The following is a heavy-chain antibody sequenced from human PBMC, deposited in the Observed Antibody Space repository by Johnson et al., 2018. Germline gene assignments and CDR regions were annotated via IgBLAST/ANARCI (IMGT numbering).Heavy chain of an antibody. J-gene: IGHJ3*02. CDR1: GFTFRNYW. CDR3: ARPPGVRLYI. V-gene: IGHV3-7*01. D-gene: IGHD3-16*01. CDR2: INEDGSLK. Sequence: VQLVQSGGGLVQPGRSLRLSCAASGFTFRNYWMTWVRPAPGKGPEWVANINEDGSLKYYVDSVKGRFTISRDTAKDSLYLKMNSLRAEDKAIYYCARPPGVRLYIWGQGTMVTVSS.